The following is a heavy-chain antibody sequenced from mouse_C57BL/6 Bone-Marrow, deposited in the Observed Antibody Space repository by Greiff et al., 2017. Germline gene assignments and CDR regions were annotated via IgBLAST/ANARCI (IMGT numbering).Heavy chain of an antibody. D-gene: IGHD1-1*01. Sequence: VQLKESGAELVRPGASVKLSCTASGFNIKDDYMHWVKQRPEQGLEWIGWIDPENGDTEYASKFQGKATITAATSSNTAYLQLSSLTSEDTAVYYCTVITTVVATDYAMDYWGQGTSVTVSS. CDR1: GFNIKDDY. J-gene: IGHJ4*01. CDR3: TVITTVVATDYAMDY. V-gene: IGHV14-4*01. CDR2: IDPENGDT.